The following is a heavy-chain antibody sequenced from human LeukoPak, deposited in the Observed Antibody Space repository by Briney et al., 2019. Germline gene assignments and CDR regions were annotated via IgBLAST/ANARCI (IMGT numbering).Heavy chain of an antibody. J-gene: IGHJ6*03. V-gene: IGHV1-69*05. CDR2: IIPIFGTA. Sequence: ASVKVSCKASGGTFSSYAISWVRQAPGQGLEWMGRIIPIFGTANYAQKFQGRVTITTDESTSTAYTELSSLRSEDTAVYYCARVPQYVQYYYYMDVWGKGTTVTVSS. CDR1: GGTFSSYA. D-gene: IGHD3-16*01. CDR3: ARVPQYVQYYYYMDV.